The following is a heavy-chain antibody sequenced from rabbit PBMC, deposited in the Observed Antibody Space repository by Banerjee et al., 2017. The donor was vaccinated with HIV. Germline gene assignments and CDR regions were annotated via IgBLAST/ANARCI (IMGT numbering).Heavy chain of an antibody. V-gene: IGHV1S7*01. J-gene: IGHJ4*01. CDR3: ARSGTVADYGAMYFKL. Sequence: QLKESGGGLVQPGGSLTLSCKASGFDFSSYWMCWVRQAPGKGLEWIGYIDPVFGSIHYASWVNGRFTISSHNAQNTLYLQLSGLTAADTATYFCARSGTVADYGAMYFKLWGPGTLVTVS. CDR1: GFDFSSYW. CDR2: IDPVFGSI. D-gene: IGHD2-1*01.